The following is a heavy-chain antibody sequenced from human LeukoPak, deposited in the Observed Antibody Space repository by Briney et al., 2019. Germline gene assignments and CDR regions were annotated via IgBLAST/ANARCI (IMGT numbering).Heavy chain of an antibody. V-gene: IGHV4-59*01. J-gene: IGHJ4*02. Sequence: PSETLSLTCTVSGGSISNYYWSWIRQPPGKGLEWIGYIYYSGSTNYNPSLKSRVTISVDTSKNQFSLRLSSVTAADTAVYYCARERNYYDSSGYYLYFDYWGQGTLVTVAS. CDR1: GGSISNYY. D-gene: IGHD3-22*01. CDR2: IYYSGST. CDR3: ARERNYYDSSGYYLYFDY.